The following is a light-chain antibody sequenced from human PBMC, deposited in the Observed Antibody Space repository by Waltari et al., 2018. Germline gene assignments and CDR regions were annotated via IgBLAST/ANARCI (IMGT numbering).Light chain of an antibody. CDR1: SSNIGAGYD. CDR2: GNT. CDR3: QSYDSSPSGVV. V-gene: IGLV1-40*01. J-gene: IGLJ2*01. Sequence: QSVLTQPPSMSGAPGQRVTISCTGSSSNIGAGYDVHWYQQLPGAAPQLLLYGNTYRPSGVPDRFSGSKSGTSASLAITGLQAEDEADYYCQSYDSSPSGVVFGGGTKLTVL.